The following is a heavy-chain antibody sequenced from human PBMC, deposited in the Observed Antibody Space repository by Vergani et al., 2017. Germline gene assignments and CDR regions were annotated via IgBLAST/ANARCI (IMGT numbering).Heavy chain of an antibody. CDR1: GGSISSSSYY. D-gene: IGHD3-10*01. J-gene: IGHJ4*02. V-gene: IGHV4-39*01. Sequence: QVQLQESGPGLVKPSETLSLTCTVSGGSISSSSYYWGWIRQPPGKGLEWIGSIYYSGSTYYNPSLKSRVTISVDTSKNQFSLKLSSVTAADTAVYYCARGVPYYGSGSYYFDYWGQGTLVTVSS. CDR2: IYYSGST. CDR3: ARGVPYYGSGSYYFDY.